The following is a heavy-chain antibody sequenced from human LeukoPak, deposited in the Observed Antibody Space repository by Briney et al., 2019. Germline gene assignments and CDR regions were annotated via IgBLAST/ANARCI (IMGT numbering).Heavy chain of an antibody. Sequence: SETLSLTCTVSGGSINSNNYYWGWIRQPPGKGLEWIGSIYSSGSAYYNPSLKSRVTISVDTSKNQFSLKLSSVTAADTAVYYCARHDRAAVGDWEFDPWGQGTLVTVSS. V-gene: IGHV4-39*01. CDR2: IYSSGSA. CDR1: GGSINSNNYY. CDR3: ARHDRAAVGDWEFDP. D-gene: IGHD6-13*01. J-gene: IGHJ5*02.